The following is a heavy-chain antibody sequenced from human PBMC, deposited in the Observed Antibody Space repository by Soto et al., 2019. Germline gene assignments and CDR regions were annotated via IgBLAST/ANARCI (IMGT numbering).Heavy chain of an antibody. V-gene: IGHV4-39*01. D-gene: IGHD1-1*01. CDR2: ISHTGSP. CDR3: ASQLESTTYFDY. Sequence: SETMSLTCTVSGGSISNSDYFWAWKRQPPGKGLEWVGTISHTGSPRYNPSLKSRVTISVDTSKNQFSLRLPSVTAADTAVFYCASQLESTTYFDYWGRGTLVTVSS. J-gene: IGHJ4*02. CDR1: GGSISNSDYF.